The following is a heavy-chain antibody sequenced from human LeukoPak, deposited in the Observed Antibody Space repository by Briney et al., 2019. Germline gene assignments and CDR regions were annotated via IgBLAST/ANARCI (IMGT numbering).Heavy chain of an antibody. CDR3: AKLKQWQPQRYFFEY. CDR2: IRPDGSEG. V-gene: IGHV3-7*05. CDR1: GFTFSQYW. Sequence: PGGSLRLSCEASGFTFSQYWMSWVRQAPGKGLEWVANIRPDGSEGYYVDSVRGRFTISRDNAKNSLYLQTNSLRADDTAAYYCAKLKQWQPQRYFFEYWGQGALVTVAS. J-gene: IGHJ4*02. D-gene: IGHD6-19*01.